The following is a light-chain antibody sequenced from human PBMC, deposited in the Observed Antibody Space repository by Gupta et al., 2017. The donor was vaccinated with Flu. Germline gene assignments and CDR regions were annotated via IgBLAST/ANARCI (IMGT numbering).Light chain of an antibody. CDR3: CSCSSTSSLV. J-gene: IGLJ2*01. CDR1: SNDFGSYDY. Sequence: TSNDFGSYDYFSWYQHHPGQAPKLLLYDVTNRPSGVSIRFSGSKSCDTASLTISGLQSEDEADYYCCSCSSTSSLVFGGGTKLTVL. V-gene: IGLV2-14*01. CDR2: DVT.